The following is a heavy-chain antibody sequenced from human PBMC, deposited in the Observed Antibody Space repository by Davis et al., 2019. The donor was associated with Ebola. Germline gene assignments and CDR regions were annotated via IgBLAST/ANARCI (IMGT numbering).Heavy chain of an antibody. J-gene: IGHJ6*02. D-gene: IGHD4-23*01. V-gene: IGHV4-34*01. CDR2: INHSGST. CDR3: ARGETVTTGVYYYGMDV. Sequence: SQTLSLTCAVYGGSFSGYYWSWIRQPPGKGLEWIGEINHSGSTNYNPSLKSRVTISVDTSKNQFSLKLSSVTAADTAVYYCARGETVTTGVYYYGMDVWGQGTTVTVSS. CDR1: GGSFSGYY.